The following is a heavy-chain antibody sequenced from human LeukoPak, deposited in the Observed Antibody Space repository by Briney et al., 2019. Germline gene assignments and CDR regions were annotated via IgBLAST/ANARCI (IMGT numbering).Heavy chain of an antibody. CDR1: GGSISSSSYY. Sequence: SETLSLTCTVSGGSISSSSYYWGWIRQPPRKGLEWIGSIYYSGSTYYNPSLKSRVTISVDTSKNQFSLKLSSVTAADTAVYYCARAPGVGGEGAFDIWGQGTMVTVSS. CDR2: IYYSGST. CDR3: ARAPGVGGEGAFDI. V-gene: IGHV4-39*07. D-gene: IGHD3-16*01. J-gene: IGHJ3*02.